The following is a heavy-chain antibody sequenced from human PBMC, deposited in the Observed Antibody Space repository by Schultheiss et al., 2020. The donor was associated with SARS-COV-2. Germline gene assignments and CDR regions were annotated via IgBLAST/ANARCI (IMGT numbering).Heavy chain of an antibody. CDR1: GGTFSSYA. V-gene: IGHV1-18*01. D-gene: IGHD1-26*01. CDR2: INTNSGVT. Sequence: ASVKVSCKASGGTFSSYAISWVRQAPGQGLEWMGRINTNSGVTNYAQKLQGRVTMTTDTSTSTAYMELSRLRSDDTAVYYCARGEVPYYSGMDVWGQGTTVTVSS. CDR3: ARGEVPYYSGMDV. J-gene: IGHJ6*02.